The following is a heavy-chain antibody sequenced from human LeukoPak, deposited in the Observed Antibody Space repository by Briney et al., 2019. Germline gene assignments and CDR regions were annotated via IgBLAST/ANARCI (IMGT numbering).Heavy chain of an antibody. J-gene: IGHJ3*02. CDR2: ISGSGGST. CDR1: GFTFSSYW. D-gene: IGHD3-22*01. Sequence: PGGSLRLSCSASGFTFSSYWMSWVRQAPGKGLEWVSAISGSGGSTYYADSVKGRFTISRDNSKNTLYLQMNSLRAEDTAVYYCAKGRDYYDSSGYRDAFDIWGQGTMVTVSS. V-gene: IGHV3-23*01. CDR3: AKGRDYYDSSGYRDAFDI.